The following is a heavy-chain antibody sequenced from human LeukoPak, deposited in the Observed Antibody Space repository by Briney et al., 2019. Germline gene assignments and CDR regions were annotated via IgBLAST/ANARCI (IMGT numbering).Heavy chain of an antibody. D-gene: IGHD6-19*01. CDR1: GGSFSGYY. V-gene: IGHV4-34*01. Sequence: PSETLSLTCAVYGGSFSGYYWSWIRQPPGKGLEWIGEINHSGSTNYNPSLKSRVTISVDTSKNQFSLKLSSVTAADTAVYYCARAPRRVSGWYFDYWGQRTLVTVSS. J-gene: IGHJ4*02. CDR3: ARAPRRVSGWYFDY. CDR2: INHSGST.